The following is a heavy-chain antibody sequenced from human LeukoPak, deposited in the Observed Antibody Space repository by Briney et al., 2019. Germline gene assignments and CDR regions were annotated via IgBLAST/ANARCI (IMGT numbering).Heavy chain of an antibody. J-gene: IGHJ4*02. CDR3: ARAGQPRQEYSPFDY. V-gene: IGHV1-69*05. Sequence: SVKVSCKASGGTFSSYAISWVRQAPGQGLEWMGGIIPTFGTANYAQKFQGRVTITTDESTSTAYMELSSLRSEDTAVYYCARAGQPRQEYSPFDYWGQGTLVTVSS. D-gene: IGHD5-12*01. CDR1: GGTFSSYA. CDR2: IIPTFGTA.